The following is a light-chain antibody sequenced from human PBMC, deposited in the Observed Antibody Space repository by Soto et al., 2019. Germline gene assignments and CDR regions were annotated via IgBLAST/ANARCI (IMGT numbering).Light chain of an antibody. V-gene: IGKV1-39*01. CDR3: QQSTGLPYT. Sequence: DIQMTQSPSSLSASVGDRVTITCRASQTIDTYLNWYQQNPGKAPKLLIYAASPLQNGVPSRFSGSGSGTDFTLTISSLQPEDFATYYCQQSTGLPYTFAQGTKLEIK. CDR2: AAS. J-gene: IGKJ2*01. CDR1: QTIDTY.